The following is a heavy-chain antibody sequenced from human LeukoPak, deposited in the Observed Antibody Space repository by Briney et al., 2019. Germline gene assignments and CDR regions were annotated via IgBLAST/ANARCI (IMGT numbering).Heavy chain of an antibody. D-gene: IGHD3-22*01. CDR3: ARGRGSYDSSGSWFDP. Sequence: SETLSLTCTVSGGSISSYYWSWIRQPAGKGLEWIGRIYTSGSTNYNPSLKSRVTMSVDTSKNQFSLKLSSETAADTAVYYCARGRGSYDSSGSWFDPWGQGTLVTVSS. V-gene: IGHV4-4*07. J-gene: IGHJ5*02. CDR1: GGSISSYY. CDR2: IYTSGST.